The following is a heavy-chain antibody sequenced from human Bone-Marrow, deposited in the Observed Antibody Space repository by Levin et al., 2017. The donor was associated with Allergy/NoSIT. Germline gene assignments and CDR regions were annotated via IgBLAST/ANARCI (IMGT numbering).Heavy chain of an antibody. CDR1: GFTFSRHW. D-gene: IGHD5-12*01. Sequence: GGSLRLSCAASGFTFSRHWINWVRQAPGKGLEWVANIGQDGSEKNYVDSVKGRFTISRDNAKNSLFLQMDSLRAEDTAVYYCARGGRFSGYDANFDYWGQGTLVTVSS. CDR2: IGQDGSEK. V-gene: IGHV3-7*01. J-gene: IGHJ4*02. CDR3: ARGGRFSGYDANFDY.